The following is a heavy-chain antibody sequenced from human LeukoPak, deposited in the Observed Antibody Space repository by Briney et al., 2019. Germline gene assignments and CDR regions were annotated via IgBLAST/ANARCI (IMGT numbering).Heavy chain of an antibody. CDR3: ARVRGYDFWSGYYTGMENYYMDV. V-gene: IGHV4-39*07. Sequence: SETLSLTCTVSGGSISSSSYYWGWIRQPPGKGLEWIGSIYYSGSTYYNPSLKSRVTISVDTSKNQFSLKLSSVTAADTAVYYCARVRGYDFWSGYYTGMENYYMDVWGKGTTVTVSS. J-gene: IGHJ6*03. CDR2: IYYSGST. CDR1: GGSISSSSYY. D-gene: IGHD3-3*01.